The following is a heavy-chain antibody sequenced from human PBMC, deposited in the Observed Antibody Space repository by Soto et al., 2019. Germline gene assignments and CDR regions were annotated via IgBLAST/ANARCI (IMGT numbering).Heavy chain of an antibody. V-gene: IGHV4-31*03. CDR3: ARDRREYDFWSGYYAPFYYYYGMDV. J-gene: IGHJ6*02. CDR1: GGSISSGGYY. Sequence: PSETLSLTCTVSGGSISSGGYYWSWIRQHPGKGLEWIGYIYYSGSTYYNPSLKSRVTISVDTSKNQFSLKLSSVTAADTAVYYCARDRREYDFWSGYYAPFYYYYGMDVWGQGTTVTVSS. D-gene: IGHD3-3*01. CDR2: IYYSGST.